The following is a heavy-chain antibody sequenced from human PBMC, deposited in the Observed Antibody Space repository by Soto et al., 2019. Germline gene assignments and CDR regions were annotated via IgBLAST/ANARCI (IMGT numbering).Heavy chain of an antibody. CDR3: ARRWGSAADY. D-gene: IGHD2-15*01. CDR2: IYYSGST. V-gene: IGHV4-59*08. J-gene: IGHJ4*02. Sequence: SETLSLTCTVSGVSISSYYWSWIRQPPGKGLEWIGYIYYSGSTNYNPSLKSRVTISVDTSKNQFSLKLSSVTAADTAVYYCARRWGSAADYWGQGTLVTVS. CDR1: GVSISSYY.